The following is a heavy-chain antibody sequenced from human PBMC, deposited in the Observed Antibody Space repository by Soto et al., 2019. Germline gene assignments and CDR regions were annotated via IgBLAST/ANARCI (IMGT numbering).Heavy chain of an antibody. V-gene: IGHV3-21*01. CDR2: ISSSSGYI. D-gene: IGHD1-1*01. CDR3: AGDHDGSLDY. CDR1: GFTFSTYS. Sequence: PGGSLRLSCAASGFTFSTYSMNWVRQAPGKGLEWVSSISSSSGYIYYADSVKGRFTISRDNAKNSLYLQMNSLRAEDTAVYYCAGDHDGSLDYWGQGTLVTVSS. J-gene: IGHJ4*02.